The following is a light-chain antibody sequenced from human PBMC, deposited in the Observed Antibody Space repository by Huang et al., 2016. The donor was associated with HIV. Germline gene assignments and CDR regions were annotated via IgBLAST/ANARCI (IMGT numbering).Light chain of an antibody. Sequence: EIVMTQSPATLSVSPGERATLSCRASQSVSTKLAWYQQRPGQAPRLVLYDASTRATGIPARFSGSGSGTEFTLTISSLQSEDFAVYYCQQYNDWPPLTFGGGTKVEIK. J-gene: IGKJ4*01. V-gene: IGKV3-15*01. CDR2: DAS. CDR1: QSVSTK. CDR3: QQYNDWPPLT.